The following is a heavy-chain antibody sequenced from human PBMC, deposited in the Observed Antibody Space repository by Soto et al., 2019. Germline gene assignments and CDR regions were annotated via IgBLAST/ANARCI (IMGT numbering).Heavy chain of an antibody. J-gene: IGHJ5*02. CDR1: GGSISSYY. CDR3: ARGRGAAGTFSWFEP. V-gene: IGHV4-59*01. Sequence: PXETLSLTCTVSGGSISSYYWSWIRQPPGKGLEWIGYIYYSGSTNYNPSLKSRVTISVDTSKNQFSLKLSSVTAADTAVYYCARGRGAAGTFSWFEPWGQGTLVTVSS. D-gene: IGHD6-13*01. CDR2: IYYSGST.